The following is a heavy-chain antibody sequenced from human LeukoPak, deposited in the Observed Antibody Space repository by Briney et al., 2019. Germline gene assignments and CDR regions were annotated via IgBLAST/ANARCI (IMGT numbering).Heavy chain of an antibody. J-gene: IGHJ4*02. V-gene: IGHV5-51*01. CDR1: GYSFTSYW. D-gene: IGHD6-19*01. CDR2: IYPGDSDT. CDR3: ARLTVAAALPSDY. Sequence: GESLKISCKGSGYSFTSYWIGWVRQMPGKGLEWMGIIYPGDSDTRYSPSFQGQVTISADKSISTAYLQWSGLKASDTAMYYCARLTVAAALPSDYWGQGTLVTVSS.